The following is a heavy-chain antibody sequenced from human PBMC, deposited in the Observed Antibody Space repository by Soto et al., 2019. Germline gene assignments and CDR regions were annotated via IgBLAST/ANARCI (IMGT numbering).Heavy chain of an antibody. D-gene: IGHD7-27*01. J-gene: IGHJ4*02. CDR3: ARGPNWGYRFDS. CDR2: LIPLFGTT. Sequence: QVQLVQSGAEVKKPGYSVKVSCEASGGTFSGHAISWVRQAPGQGPEWMGGLIPLFGTTQHAQNFQGRLTITADKSTSTAYMELTSLRFEDTAIYYCARGPNWGYRFDSWGQGTLVTVSS. CDR1: GGTFSGHA. V-gene: IGHV1-69*06.